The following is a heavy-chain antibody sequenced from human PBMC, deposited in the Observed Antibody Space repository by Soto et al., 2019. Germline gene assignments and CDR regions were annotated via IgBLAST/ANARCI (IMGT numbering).Heavy chain of an antibody. CDR2: ISSSSSTI. D-gene: IGHD3-10*01. J-gene: IGHJ4*02. Sequence: EVQLVESGGGLVQPGGSLRLSCAASGFTFSSYSMNWVRQAPGKGLEWVSCISSSSSTIYYADSVKGRFTISRDNAKNSLYLQMNSLRDEDTAVYYCARDRYYYGSGTFDYWGQGTLVTVSS. CDR1: GFTFSSYS. V-gene: IGHV3-48*02. CDR3: ARDRYYYGSGTFDY.